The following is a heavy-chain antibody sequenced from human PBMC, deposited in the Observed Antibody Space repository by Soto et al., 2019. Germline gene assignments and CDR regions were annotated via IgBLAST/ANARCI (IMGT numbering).Heavy chain of an antibody. V-gene: IGHV3-23*01. CDR2: VSSGGST. CDR1: GFTFTNYA. J-gene: IGHJ4*02. CDR3: AKALVGEVGATDY. Sequence: GSLRLSCAASGFTFTNYAMGWVRQAPGKGLEWVSVVSSGGSTYYADSVTGRFTVSRDNSRNTLYLQMNSLGAEDAALYYCAKALVGEVGATDYWGQGTLVTVSS. D-gene: IGHD1-26*01.